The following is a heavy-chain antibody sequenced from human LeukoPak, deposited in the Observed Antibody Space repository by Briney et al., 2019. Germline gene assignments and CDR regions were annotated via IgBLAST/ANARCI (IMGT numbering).Heavy chain of an antibody. Sequence: GGSLRLSCAASGFTFSSYEMNGGRQAPGKGVEWVSYISSSGSNVYYADSVKGRFTISRDNEKNSLYLQMNRQRAEDTAVYYCARDFGTGGDAFDIWGQGTMVTVSS. V-gene: IGHV3-48*03. CDR3: ARDFGTGGDAFDI. J-gene: IGHJ3*02. CDR1: GFTFSSYE. CDR2: ISSSGSNV. D-gene: IGHD1-1*01.